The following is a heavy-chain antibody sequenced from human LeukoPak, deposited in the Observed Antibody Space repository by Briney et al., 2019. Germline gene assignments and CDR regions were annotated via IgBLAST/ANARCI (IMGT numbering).Heavy chain of an antibody. V-gene: IGHV3-30*02. Sequence: GGSLRLSCAASGFTFSSYGMHWVRQAPGKGLEWVAFIRYDGSNKYYADSVKGRFTISRDNSKNTLYLQMNSLRAEDTAVYYCARDLRGYSYGSDAFDIWGQGTMVTVSS. J-gene: IGHJ3*02. D-gene: IGHD5-18*01. CDR2: IRYDGSNK. CDR1: GFTFSSYG. CDR3: ARDLRGYSYGSDAFDI.